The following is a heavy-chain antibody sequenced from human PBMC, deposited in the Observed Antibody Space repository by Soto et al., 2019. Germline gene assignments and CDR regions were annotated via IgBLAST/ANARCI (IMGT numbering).Heavy chain of an antibody. Sequence: QVQLQASGPGLVKPSQTLSLTCTVSGGSISSGGYYWSWIRQHPGKGLEWIGYIYHSGTTYYNPSVKSRVTLSVDTSKNQFSLKLSSVTAADPAGYYSVRVRGNQLLGWFDPCGQGTLVTVSS. CDR2: IYHSGTT. CDR1: GGSISSGGYY. V-gene: IGHV4-31*03. D-gene: IGHD2-2*01. J-gene: IGHJ5*02. CDR3: VRVRGNQLLGWFDP.